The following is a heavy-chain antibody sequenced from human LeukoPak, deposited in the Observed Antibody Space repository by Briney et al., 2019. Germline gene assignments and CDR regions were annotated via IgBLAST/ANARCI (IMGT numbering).Heavy chain of an antibody. CDR2: INPNSGGT. CDR3: ARDQIDDYVWGSYRPTYYFDY. J-gene: IGHJ4*02. D-gene: IGHD3-16*02. V-gene: IGHV1-2*02. CDR1: GYTFTGYY. Sequence: ASVKVSCKASGYTFTGYYMHWVRQAPGQGLEWMGWINPNSGGTNYAQKFQGRVTMTRDTSISTAYMELSRLRSDDTAVYYCARDQIDDYVWGSYRPTYYFDYWGRGTLVTVSS.